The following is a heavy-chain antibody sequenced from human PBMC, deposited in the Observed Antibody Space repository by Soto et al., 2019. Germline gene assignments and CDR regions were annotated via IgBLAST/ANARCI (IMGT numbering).Heavy chain of an antibody. CDR3: ARDRGGRFLEGLYDY. CDR2: ITGSGGAT. CDR1: GFTFSSYA. D-gene: IGHD3-3*01. Sequence: GGSLRLSCAASGFTFSSYAMSWVRQAPGKGLEWVSAITGSGGATYYADSVKGRFTISRDNAKNSLYLQMNSLRAEDTAVYYCARDRGGRFLEGLYDYWGQGTLVTVSS. V-gene: IGHV3-23*01. J-gene: IGHJ4*02.